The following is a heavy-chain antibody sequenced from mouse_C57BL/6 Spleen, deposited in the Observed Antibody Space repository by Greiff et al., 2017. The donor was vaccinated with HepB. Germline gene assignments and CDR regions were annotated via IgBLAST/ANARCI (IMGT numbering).Heavy chain of an antibody. Sequence: VKVVESGPGLVAPSQSLSITCTVSGFSLTSYGVHWVRQPPGKGLEWLVVIWSDGSTTYNSALKSRLSISKDNSKSQVFLKMNSLQTDDTAMYYCARHGDGSFYWYFDVWGTGTTVTVSS. J-gene: IGHJ1*03. V-gene: IGHV2-6-1*01. CDR2: IWSDGST. D-gene: IGHD2-3*01. CDR1: GFSLTSYG. CDR3: ARHGDGSFYWYFDV.